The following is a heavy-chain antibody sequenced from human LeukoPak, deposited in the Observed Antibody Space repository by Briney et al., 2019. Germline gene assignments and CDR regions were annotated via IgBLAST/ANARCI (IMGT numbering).Heavy chain of an antibody. D-gene: IGHD2-2*01. CDR3: AKESAGYCSSTSCYASDY. V-gene: IGHV3-23*01. CDR2: ISGSGGST. CDR1: GFTFSSYA. Sequence: GGSLRLSCAASGFTFSSYAMSWVRQAPGKGLEWVSAISGSGGSTYYADSVKGRFTISRDNSKNTLYLQMNSLRAEDTAVYYCAKESAGYCSSTSCYASDYWGQGTLVTVSS. J-gene: IGHJ4*02.